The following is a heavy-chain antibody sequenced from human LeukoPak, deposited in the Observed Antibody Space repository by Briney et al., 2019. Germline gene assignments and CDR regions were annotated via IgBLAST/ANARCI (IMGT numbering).Heavy chain of an antibody. Sequence: SVKVSCKASGGTFSSYAISRVRQAPGQGLEWMGGIIPIFGTANYAQKFQDRVTMTEDTSTDTAYMELRSLRSEDTAMYYCAAALRLEALDLWGHGTMVTVSS. CDR1: GGTFSSYA. J-gene: IGHJ3*01. CDR2: IIPIFGTA. D-gene: IGHD6-6*01. CDR3: AAALRLEALDL. V-gene: IGHV1-69*06.